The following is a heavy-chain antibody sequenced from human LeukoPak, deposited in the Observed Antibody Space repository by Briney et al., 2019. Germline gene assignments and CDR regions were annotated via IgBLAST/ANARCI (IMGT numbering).Heavy chain of an antibody. CDR2: MNPNSGNT. CDR1: GYTFTSYD. V-gene: IGHV1-8*01. D-gene: IGHD3-3*01. CDR3: ARATELVDYDFWSGYYMNY. Sequence: VASVKVSCKASGYTFTSYDINWLRQATGQGLEWMGWMNPNSGNTGYAQKFQGRVTMTRNTSISTAYMELSSLRSEDTAVYYCARATELVDYDFWSGYYMNYWGQGTLVTVSS. J-gene: IGHJ4*02.